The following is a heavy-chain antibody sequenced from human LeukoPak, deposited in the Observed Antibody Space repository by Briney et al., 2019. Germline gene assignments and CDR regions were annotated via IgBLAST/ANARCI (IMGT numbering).Heavy chain of an antibody. J-gene: IGHJ5*02. CDR2: IFYSGST. D-gene: IGHD1-26*01. CDR1: GGSISNYY. Sequence: SETLSLTCTLSGGSISNYYWSWIRQPPGKGLEWIGNIFYSGSTNYNPSLKSRVTISLDTPKNQFSLKLTSVSAADTAVYYCAREGGSYYHWFDPWGQGTLVTVSS. CDR3: AREGGSYYHWFDP. V-gene: IGHV4-59*01.